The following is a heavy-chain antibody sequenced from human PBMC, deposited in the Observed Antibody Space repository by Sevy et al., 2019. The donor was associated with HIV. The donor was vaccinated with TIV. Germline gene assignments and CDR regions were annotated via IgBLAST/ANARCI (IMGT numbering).Heavy chain of an antibody. Sequence: SETLSLTCTVSGGSISAYYRSWIRQPPGKPLEYIGYIYYTGSTNYNPSLKSRVTISVDTSKNQFSLTLNSVTAVDTAVYFCARAPPVRSGDDSLNWFDPWGQGTLVTVSS. CDR1: GGSISAYY. CDR3: ARAPPVRSGDDSLNWFDP. J-gene: IGHJ5*02. V-gene: IGHV4-59*01. CDR2: IYYTGST. D-gene: IGHD5-12*01.